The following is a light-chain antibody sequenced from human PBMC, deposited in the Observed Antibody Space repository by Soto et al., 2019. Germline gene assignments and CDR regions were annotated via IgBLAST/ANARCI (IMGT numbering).Light chain of an antibody. V-gene: IGKV3-20*01. J-gene: IGKJ4*01. CDR1: QSVSSSS. Sequence: EIVLTQSPGTLSLSPGERATILCRASQSVSSSSLAWYQQKPGQAPRLLIYAASDRATGTPDRFSVSGSGPDFTLTISRLEPEDFALYYCQQYGSSPPATFGGGTKVDIK. CDR3: QQYGSSPPAT. CDR2: AAS.